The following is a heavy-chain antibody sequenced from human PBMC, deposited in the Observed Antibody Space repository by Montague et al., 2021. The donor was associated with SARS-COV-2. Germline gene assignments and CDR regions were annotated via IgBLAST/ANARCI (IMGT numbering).Heavy chain of an antibody. J-gene: IGHJ4*02. CDR3: ARGHLSVSMIVVVFTSASYYFDY. CDR2: IRRSGRT. Sequence: SETLSLTCAVYGGSFGDDHWSWIRQPPGKGLEWIGNIRRSGRTNYSPSLKSRVTISVDTSKNQFSLKLTSVTAADTGLYFCARGHLSVSMIVVVFTSASYYFDYWGQGAQVTVSS. D-gene: IGHD3-22*01. V-gene: IGHV4-34*01. CDR1: GGSFGDDH.